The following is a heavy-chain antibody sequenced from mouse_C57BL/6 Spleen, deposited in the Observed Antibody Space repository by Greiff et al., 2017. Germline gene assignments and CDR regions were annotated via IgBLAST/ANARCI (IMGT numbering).Heavy chain of an antibody. CDR3: ARDQDDYADY. D-gene: IGHD2-4*01. CDR2: ISDGGSYT. V-gene: IGHV5-4*01. CDR1: GFTFSSYA. Sequence: EVQLVESGGGLVKPGGSLKLSCAASGFTFSSYAMSWVRQTPEKRLEWVGTISDGGSYTYYPDNVKGRFTISRDKAKNNLYLQMSHLKSEDTAMYYCARDQDDYADYWGQGTTLTVSS. J-gene: IGHJ2*01.